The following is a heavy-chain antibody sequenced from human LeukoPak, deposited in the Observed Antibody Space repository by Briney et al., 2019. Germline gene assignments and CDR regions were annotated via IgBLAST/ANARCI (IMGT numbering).Heavy chain of an antibody. V-gene: IGHV4-59*01. J-gene: IGHJ4*02. Sequence: SETLSLTCTVSGGSISGYYWTWIRQPPGGGLEWIGYIYYRGNTNYNPSLKSRVTISVDTSKNQFSLKLTSVTAADTAVYYCARATYGSSGLIWGQGTLVTVSS. D-gene: IGHD3-10*01. CDR3: ARATYGSSGLI. CDR2: IYYRGNT. CDR1: GGSISGYY.